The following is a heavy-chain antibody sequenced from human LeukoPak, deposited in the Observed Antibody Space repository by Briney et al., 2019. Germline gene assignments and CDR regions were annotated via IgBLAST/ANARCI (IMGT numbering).Heavy chain of an antibody. D-gene: IGHD4-17*01. J-gene: IGHJ4*02. CDR3: AMSTVSDY. V-gene: IGHV3-7*01. CDR1: GFTFSRYW. CDR2: IKQDGSEK. Sequence: PGGSLRLSCAASGFTFSRYWMSWVRQAPGKGLEWVANIKQDGSEKYYVDSVEGRFTISRDNAENSLYLQMNSLRVEDTALYYCAMSTVSDYWGQGTLVTVSS.